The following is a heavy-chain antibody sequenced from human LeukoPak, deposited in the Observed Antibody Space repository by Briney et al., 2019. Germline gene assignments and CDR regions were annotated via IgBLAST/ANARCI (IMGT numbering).Heavy chain of an antibody. Sequence: SETLSLTCTVSGGSISSGGYYWSWIRQHPGKGLEWIGYIYYSGSTYYNPSLKSRVTISVDTSKNQFSLKLSSVTAADTAVYYCARDDYGGGTYAYWGQGTLVTVSS. V-gene: IGHV4-31*03. CDR1: GGSISSGGYY. CDR3: ARDDYGGGTYAY. J-gene: IGHJ4*02. CDR2: IYYSGST. D-gene: IGHD4-23*01.